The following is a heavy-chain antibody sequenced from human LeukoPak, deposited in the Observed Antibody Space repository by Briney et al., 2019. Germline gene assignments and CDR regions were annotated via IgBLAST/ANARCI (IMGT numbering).Heavy chain of an antibody. V-gene: IGHV3-15*01. CDR1: GFTFSDAW. D-gene: IGHD5-24*01. J-gene: IGHJ4*02. CDR2: IKTKTEGGIT. CDR3: TMRRDGYNSLPSLDY. Sequence: GGSLRLSCAASGFTFSDAWMNWVRQAPGKGLEWVGHIKTKTEGGITNYAAPVKGRFSISRDDSKDTLYLQMNGLKTEDTGVYYCTMRRDGYNSLPSLDYWGQGTLVTVSS.